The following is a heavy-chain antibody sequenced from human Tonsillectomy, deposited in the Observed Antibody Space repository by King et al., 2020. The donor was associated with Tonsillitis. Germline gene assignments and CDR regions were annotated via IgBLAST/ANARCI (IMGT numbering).Heavy chain of an antibody. CDR1: GFTFSSYS. Sequence: VQLVESGGGLVQPGGSLRLSCAASGFTFSSYSMNCVRQAPGKGLEWVSYISSSGSTIYSADSVRGRFTISRDNAKNSLYLQMNRLRSEDTAVYYWARDRIASSDVLRFLEWSHDYMDVWGKGTTVTVSS. V-gene: IGHV3-48*01. D-gene: IGHD3-3*01. J-gene: IGHJ6*03. CDR2: ISSSGSTI. CDR3: ARDRIASSDVLRFLEWSHDYMDV.